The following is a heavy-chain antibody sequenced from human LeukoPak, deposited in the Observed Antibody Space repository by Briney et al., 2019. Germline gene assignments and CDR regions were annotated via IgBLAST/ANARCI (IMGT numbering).Heavy chain of an antibody. D-gene: IGHD2-2*01. CDR1: GGSISSYY. Sequence: SETLPLTCTVSGGSISSYYWSWIRQPPGKGLEWIGYIYYSGSTNYNPSLKSRVTISVDTSKNQFSLKLSSVTAADTAVYYCARAVPVVHPYYYYYMDVWGKGTTVTVCS. CDR3: ARAVPVVHPYYYYYMDV. CDR2: IYYSGST. V-gene: IGHV4-59*01. J-gene: IGHJ6*03.